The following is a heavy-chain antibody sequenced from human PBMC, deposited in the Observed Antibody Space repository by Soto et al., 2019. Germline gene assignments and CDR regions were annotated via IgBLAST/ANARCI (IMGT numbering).Heavy chain of an antibody. V-gene: IGHV3-23*01. D-gene: IGHD2-2*01. CDR3: AKDPPWTVGPLAMDV. Sequence: GGSLRLSCVASGFTFSTHAMSCVRQVPGKGLEWVSTFSGSGGNIYYGESVKGRFTISRDDPKNTLYLDMNGLRVEDTAVYYCAKDPPWTVGPLAMDVWGQGTTVTVSS. CDR1: GFTFSTHA. CDR2: FSGSGGNI. J-gene: IGHJ6*02.